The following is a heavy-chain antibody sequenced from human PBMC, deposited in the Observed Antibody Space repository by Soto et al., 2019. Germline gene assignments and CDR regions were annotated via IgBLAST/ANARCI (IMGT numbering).Heavy chain of an antibody. Sequence: PSQTLSLTCAISGDSVSSNSAAWNWIRQSPSRGLEWLGRTYYRSKWYNDYAVSVKSRITINPDTSKNQFSLQLNSVTPEDTAVYYCASWDVRKWPPYYYYGMDVWGQGTTVTVSS. CDR3: ASWDVRKWPPYYYYGMDV. D-gene: IGHD3-10*01. CDR1: GDSVSSNSAA. J-gene: IGHJ6*02. CDR2: TYYRSKWYN. V-gene: IGHV6-1*01.